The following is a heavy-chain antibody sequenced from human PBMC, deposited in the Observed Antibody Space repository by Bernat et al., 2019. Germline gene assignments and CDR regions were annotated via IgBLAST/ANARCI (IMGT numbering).Heavy chain of an antibody. D-gene: IGHD3-10*01. CDR2: IYHSGSA. V-gene: IGHV4-4*09. CDR3: ARIHYYGSGTIPPYFDY. J-gene: IGHJ4*02. CDR1: GDSITTYY. Sequence: QVQLQESGPGLVKPSETLFPTCTVSGDSITTYYWSWIRQPPGKGLEYIGYIYHSGSANYNPFLKSRVTISVDTSKNQFSQKLSSVTAADTAVYYCARIHYYGSGTIPPYFDYWGQGTLVTVCS.